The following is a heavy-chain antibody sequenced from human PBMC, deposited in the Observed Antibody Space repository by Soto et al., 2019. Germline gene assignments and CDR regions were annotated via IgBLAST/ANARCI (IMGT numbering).Heavy chain of an antibody. CDR3: AHRPRMRYCISTSCYDGGNWFDP. CDR2: IYWDDDK. Sequence: SGPTLVNPTQTLTLTCTFSGFSLSTSGVGVGWIRQPPGKALEWLALIYWDDDKRYSPSLKSRLTITKDTSKNQVVLTMTNMDPVDTATYYCAHRPRMRYCISTSCYDGGNWFDPWGQGTLVTVSS. CDR1: GFSLSTSGVG. V-gene: IGHV2-5*02. J-gene: IGHJ5*02. D-gene: IGHD2-2*01.